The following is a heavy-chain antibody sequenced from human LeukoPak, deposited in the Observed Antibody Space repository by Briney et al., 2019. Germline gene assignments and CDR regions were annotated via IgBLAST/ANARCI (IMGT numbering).Heavy chain of an antibody. D-gene: IGHD6-19*01. J-gene: IGHJ4*02. V-gene: IGHV4-59*01. Sequence: SETLSLTCTVSGGSISSYYWSWIRQPPGKGLEWIGYIYYSGSTNYNPSLKSRVTISVDTSKNQFSLKLSSVTAADTAVYYCARSPHRDSSGWDSDYWGQGTLVTVSS. CDR1: GGSISSYY. CDR2: IYYSGST. CDR3: ARSPHRDSSGWDSDY.